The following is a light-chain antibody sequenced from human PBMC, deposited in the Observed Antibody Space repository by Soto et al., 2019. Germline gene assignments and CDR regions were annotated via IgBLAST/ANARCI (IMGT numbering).Light chain of an antibody. CDR2: DVS. J-gene: IGLJ2*01. CDR1: SSDVCGYNY. Sequence: QSVLTQPASVAGSPGQSITISCTGTSSDVCGYNYVSWYQQHPGKAPKLMIYDVSNRPSGVSNRFPGSKSGNTASLTISGLQAEDEADYYCSSYTSSSTLVFGGGTKLTVL. CDR3: SSYTSSSTLV. V-gene: IGLV2-14*01.